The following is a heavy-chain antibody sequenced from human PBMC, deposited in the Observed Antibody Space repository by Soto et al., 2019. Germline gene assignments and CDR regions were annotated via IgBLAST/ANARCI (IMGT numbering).Heavy chain of an antibody. CDR2: IIPIFGTA. J-gene: IGHJ4*02. Sequence: QVQLVQSGAEVKKPGSSVKVSCKASGGTFSSYAISWVRQAPGQGLEWMGGIIPIFGTANYAQKFQGRVTIPADESTSTAYMELSSLRSEDTAVYYCAREALRYDSSGYYSRADDYWGQGTLVTVS. D-gene: IGHD3-22*01. V-gene: IGHV1-69*01. CDR1: GGTFSSYA. CDR3: AREALRYDSSGYYSRADDY.